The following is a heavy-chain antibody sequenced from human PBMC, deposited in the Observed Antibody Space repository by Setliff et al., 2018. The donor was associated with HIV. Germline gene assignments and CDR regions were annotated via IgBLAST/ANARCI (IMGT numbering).Heavy chain of an antibody. CDR1: GVSISSSSYF. D-gene: IGHD3-9*01. Sequence: SETLSLTCAVSGVSISSSSYFWGWIRRPPGTGLDWIGSIYFSGSTYYNPSLESRVTISMDTSKNQFSLKLTSVTAADTAVYYCARYPRHYNILTGYRYYYMDVWGKGTTVTVSS. CDR3: ARYPRHYNILTGYRYYYMDV. CDR2: IYFSGST. J-gene: IGHJ6*03. V-gene: IGHV4-39*01.